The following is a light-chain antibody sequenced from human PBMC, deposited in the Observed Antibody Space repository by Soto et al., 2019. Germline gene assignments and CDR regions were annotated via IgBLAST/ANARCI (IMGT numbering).Light chain of an antibody. Sequence: QPVLTQPASVSGSPGQSITISWTGSSSDVGGYNYVSWYQQHHPGKAPKLMIYDVSNRPSGVSNRFSGSKSGNTASLTISGLQAEDEADYYCSSYTTSSTVVFGGGTKLTVL. CDR3: SSYTTSSTVV. J-gene: IGLJ2*01. V-gene: IGLV2-14*03. CDR1: SSDVGGYNY. CDR2: DVS.